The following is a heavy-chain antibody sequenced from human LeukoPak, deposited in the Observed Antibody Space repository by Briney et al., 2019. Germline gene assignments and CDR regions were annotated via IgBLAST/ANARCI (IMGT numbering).Heavy chain of an antibody. CDR1: GFNFDNFA. V-gene: IGHV3-30*04. CDR3: ARPSPPGDGYNPPDH. J-gene: IGHJ4*02. D-gene: IGHD5-24*01. CDR2: ISHDGRTK. Sequence: QAGGSLRLSCVVSGFNFDNFAMHWVRQPLGKGLEWVAVISHDGRTKYYADSMKGRITISRDNSKNTLFLQMNNLRSEDTAVYFCARPSPPGDGYNPPDHWGREPWSPSPQ.